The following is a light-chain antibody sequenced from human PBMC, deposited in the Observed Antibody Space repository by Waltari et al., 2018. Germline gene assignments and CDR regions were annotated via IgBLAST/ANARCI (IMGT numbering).Light chain of an antibody. Sequence: EIVLTQSPGTLSLSPGERATLSCRASQSISKYLAWYQQKPGQAPRLLIYHASSRAAGIPDRFSGSGSGTDFSLSISRLEPEDFAVYYCQRYVRLPVTFGQGTKVEIK. CDR2: HAS. CDR1: QSISKY. CDR3: QRYVRLPVT. V-gene: IGKV3-20*01. J-gene: IGKJ1*01.